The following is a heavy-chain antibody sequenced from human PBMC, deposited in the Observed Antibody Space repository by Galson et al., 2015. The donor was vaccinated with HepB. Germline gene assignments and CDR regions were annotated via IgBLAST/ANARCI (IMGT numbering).Heavy chain of an antibody. CDR3: AREGDIVVVPGYGMDV. CDR1: GFTFSSYE. V-gene: IGHV3-48*03. J-gene: IGHJ6*02. Sequence: SLRLSCAASGFTFSSYEMNWVRQAPGKGLEWVSYISSSGSTIYYADSVKGRFTISRDNAKNSLYLQMNSLRAEDTAVYYCAREGDIVVVPGYGMDVWGQGTTVTVSS. CDR2: ISSSGSTI. D-gene: IGHD2-2*01.